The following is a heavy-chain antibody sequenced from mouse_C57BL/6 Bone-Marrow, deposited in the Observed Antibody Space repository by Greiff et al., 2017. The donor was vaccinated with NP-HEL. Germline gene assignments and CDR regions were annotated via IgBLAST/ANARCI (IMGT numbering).Heavy chain of an antibody. V-gene: IGHV1-47*01. J-gene: IGHJ4*01. CDR1: GYTFTTYP. Sequence: QVQLKESGAELVKPGASVKMSCKASGYTFTTYPIEWMKQNHGQSLEWIGNFHPYNDDTKYNAKFQGKATLTVEKSSSTVYLELSRLSSDVTSVYYWARGVFISTVDCAMDYWGQGTSVTVSA. D-gene: IGHD1-1*01. CDR2: FHPYNDDT. CDR3: ARGVFISTVDCAMDY.